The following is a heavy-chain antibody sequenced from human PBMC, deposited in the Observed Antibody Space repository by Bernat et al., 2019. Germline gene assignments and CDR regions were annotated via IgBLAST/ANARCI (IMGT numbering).Heavy chain of an antibody. CDR1: GFTFDDYG. CDR2: INWNGGST. Sequence: EVQLVESGGGVVRPGGSLRLSCAASGFTFDDYGMSWVRQAPGKGLEWVSGINWNGGSTGYADSVKGRFTISRDNAKNSLYLQMNSLRAEDTALYYCARGAGYCSSTSCYTFDYWGQGTLVTVSS. V-gene: IGHV3-20*04. D-gene: IGHD2-2*02. J-gene: IGHJ4*02. CDR3: ARGAGYCSSTSCYTFDY.